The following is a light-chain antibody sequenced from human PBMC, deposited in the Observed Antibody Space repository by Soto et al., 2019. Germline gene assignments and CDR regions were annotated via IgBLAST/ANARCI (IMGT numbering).Light chain of an antibody. CDR3: QQYNSS. V-gene: IGKV1-5*03. J-gene: IGKJ1*01. Sequence: DIQMTQSPSTLSASVGDRVTITCRASQSISSWLAWYQQKPGKAPKLLIYKASNLESGVPSRFSRSRSGTEFTLATSSLQADDCATYYCQQYNSSFGQGSKVDIK. CDR1: QSISSW. CDR2: KAS.